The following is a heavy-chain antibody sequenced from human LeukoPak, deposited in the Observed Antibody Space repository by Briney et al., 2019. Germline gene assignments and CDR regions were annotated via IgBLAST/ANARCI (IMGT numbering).Heavy chain of an antibody. V-gene: IGHV3-53*04. CDR1: GFTVSNTY. CDR3: ARYDYGSGIDL. CDR2: IYSGDTA. Sequence: GGSLRLSCAISGFTVSNTYMTWVRQAPGKGLEWVSVIYSGDTAKYGDSVKGRFTISRHNSRNMLYLQMNSLRADDTGVYYCARYDYGSGIDLWGLGTLVSVSS. D-gene: IGHD4-17*01. J-gene: IGHJ5*02.